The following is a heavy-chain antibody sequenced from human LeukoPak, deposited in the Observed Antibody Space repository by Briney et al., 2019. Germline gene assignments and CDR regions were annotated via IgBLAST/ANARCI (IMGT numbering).Heavy chain of an antibody. J-gene: IGHJ6*02. CDR1: GGSISSGGYY. Sequence: SETLSLTCTVSGGSISSGGYYWSWIRQHPGKGLEWIGYIYYSGSTYYNPSLKSRVTISVDTSKNQFSLKLSSVTAADTVVYYCARDRRDTWYGMDVWGQGTTVTVSS. CDR3: ARDRRDTWYGMDV. D-gene: IGHD5-18*01. V-gene: IGHV4-31*03. CDR2: IYYSGST.